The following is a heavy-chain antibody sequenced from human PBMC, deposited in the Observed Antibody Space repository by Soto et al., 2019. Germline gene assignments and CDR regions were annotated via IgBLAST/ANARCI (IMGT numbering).Heavy chain of an antibody. V-gene: IGHV1-24*01. CDR1: GYTLTELS. J-gene: IGHJ4*02. CDR2: FDPEDGET. D-gene: IGHD2-15*01. CDR3: ATIPSVVAAITEFDY. Sequence: ASVKVSCKVSGYTLTELSMHWVRQAPGKGLEWMGGFDPEDGETIYAQKFQGRVTMTEDTSTDTAYMELSSLRSEYTAVYYCATIPSVVAAITEFDYWGQGTLVTVSS.